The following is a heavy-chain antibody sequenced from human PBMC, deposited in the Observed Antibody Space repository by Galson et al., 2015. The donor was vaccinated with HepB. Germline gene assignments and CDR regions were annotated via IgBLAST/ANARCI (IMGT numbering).Heavy chain of an antibody. CDR2: INTSGTST. CDR1: GFTFSSYA. V-gene: IGHV3-23*01. CDR3: AKDHDAGHHYFDS. J-gene: IGHJ4*02. Sequence: SLRLSCAASGFTFSSYAMSWVRQAPGKGPEWVSVINTSGTSTYCADSVKGRCTISRDNSKNTLFLQMNSLRVEDTAIYYCAKDHDAGHHYFDSWGQGVLVTVSS. D-gene: IGHD6-13*01.